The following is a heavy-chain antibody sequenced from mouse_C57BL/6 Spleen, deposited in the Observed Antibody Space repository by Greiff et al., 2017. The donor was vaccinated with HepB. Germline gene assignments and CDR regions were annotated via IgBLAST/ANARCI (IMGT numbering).Heavy chain of an antibody. CDR3: ARSRISAVPYYFDY. CDR1: GYTFTSYG. Sequence: QVQLQQSGAELARPGASVKLSCKASGYTFTSYGISWVKQRTGQGLEWIGEIYPRSGNTYYNEKFKGKATLTADKSSSTAYMELRSLTAEDSAVYFCARSRISAVPYYFDYRGHGTTLTVSS. CDR2: IYPRSGNT. D-gene: IGHD6-2*01. J-gene: IGHJ2*01. V-gene: IGHV1-81*01.